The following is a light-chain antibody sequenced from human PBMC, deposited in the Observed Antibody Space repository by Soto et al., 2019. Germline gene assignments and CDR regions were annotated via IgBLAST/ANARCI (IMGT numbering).Light chain of an antibody. J-gene: IGKJ2*01. Sequence: EIVMTQSPATLSVSPGERATLSCRASQSVGSTLAWYQQKPRQAPRLLIYGASTRATGVPARFSGSGSGTEFTLTISSLQSEDFAVYYCQQYNGWPAAAFGQGTNLEIK. CDR1: QSVGST. V-gene: IGKV3-15*01. CDR2: GAS. CDR3: QQYNGWPAAA.